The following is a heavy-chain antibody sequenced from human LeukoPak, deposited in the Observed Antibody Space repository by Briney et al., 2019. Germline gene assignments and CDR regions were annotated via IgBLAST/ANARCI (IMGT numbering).Heavy chain of an antibody. J-gene: IGHJ4*02. Sequence: SETLPLTCTVSGGSVSSGSYYWRWIRQPPGKGLEWIAFIYYSGSANYNPSLESRVTISVDTSKNQFSLKLSSVTTADTAVYYCARGRDYYDTSAGYWGQGTLVTVSS. CDR2: IYYSGSA. V-gene: IGHV4-61*01. CDR1: GGSVSSGSYY. D-gene: IGHD3-22*01. CDR3: ARGRDYYDTSAGY.